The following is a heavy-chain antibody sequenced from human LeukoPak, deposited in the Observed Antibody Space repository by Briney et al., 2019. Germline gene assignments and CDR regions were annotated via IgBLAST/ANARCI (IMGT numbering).Heavy chain of an antibody. D-gene: IGHD3-10*01. CDR3: ASLEYGSGSYYRDDAFDI. V-gene: IGHV1-2*02. CDR1: GYTFTGYY. CDR2: INPNSGGT. Sequence: GASVKVSCKASGYTFTGYYMHWVRQAPGQGLEWMGWINPNSGGTNYAQKFQGRVTMTRDTSISTAYMELSRLRSDDTAVYYCASLEYGSGSYYRDDAFDIWGQGTMVTVSS. J-gene: IGHJ3*02.